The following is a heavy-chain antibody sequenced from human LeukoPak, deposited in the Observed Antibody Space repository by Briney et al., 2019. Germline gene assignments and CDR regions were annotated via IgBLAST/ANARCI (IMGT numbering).Heavy chain of an antibody. D-gene: IGHD3-22*01. CDR1: GGSISSGRYY. CDR2: IYTSGST. CDR3: AREEATYYYDSSGFGD. Sequence: PSQTLSLTCTVSGGSISSGRYYWSWIRQPAGKGLEWIGRIYTSGSTNYNPSLKSRVTISVDTSKNQFSLKLSSVTAADTAVYYCAREEATYYYDSSGFGDWGQGTLVTVSS. V-gene: IGHV4-61*02. J-gene: IGHJ4*02.